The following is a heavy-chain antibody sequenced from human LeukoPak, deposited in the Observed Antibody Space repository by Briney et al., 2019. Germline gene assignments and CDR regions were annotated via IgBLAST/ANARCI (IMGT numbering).Heavy chain of an antibody. CDR1: GFTFTSSA. CDR3: AASLPPPFGLYYDSSGYLFDY. J-gene: IGHJ4*02. Sequence: GASVKVSCKASGFTFTSSAVQWVRQARGQRLEWIGWIVVGSGNTNYAQKFQERVTITRDMSTSTAYMELSSLRSEDTAVYYRAASLPPPFGLYYDSSGYLFDYWGQGTLVTVSS. V-gene: IGHV1-58*01. CDR2: IVVGSGNT. D-gene: IGHD3-22*01.